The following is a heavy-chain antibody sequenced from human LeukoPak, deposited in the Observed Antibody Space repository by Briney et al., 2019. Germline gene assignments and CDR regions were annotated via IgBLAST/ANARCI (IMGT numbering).Heavy chain of an antibody. CDR1: TRSLTNYY. CDR2: IYSSGST. V-gene: IGHV4-4*07. J-gene: IGHJ4*02. D-gene: IGHD6-13*01. CDR3: ARGIMYDSSWYFDY. Sequence: PSETLSLTCTVSTRSLTNYYWNWVRQPVGKGLEWIGRIYSSGSTNYNPSLKSRVTISVDTSKNQFSLKLTSVTAADTAVYYCARGIMYDSSWYFDYWGQGTLVTVSS.